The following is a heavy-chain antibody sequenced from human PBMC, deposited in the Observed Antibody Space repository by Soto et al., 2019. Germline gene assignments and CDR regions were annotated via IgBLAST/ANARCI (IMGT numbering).Heavy chain of an antibody. V-gene: IGHV3-72*01. CDR2: ARDKAHSYTT. Sequence: EVQLVESGGGLVQPGGSLRLSCAASGFTFSDHYMDWVRQAPGKGLEWVGRARDKAHSYTTEYAPSVKGGFTISRDDSKNSLYLQMNSLKTEDTAVYYCARIYSSTWYGSFFDYCGQGTLVTVSS. J-gene: IGHJ4*02. D-gene: IGHD6-13*01. CDR1: GFTFSDHY. CDR3: ARIYSSTWYGSFFDY.